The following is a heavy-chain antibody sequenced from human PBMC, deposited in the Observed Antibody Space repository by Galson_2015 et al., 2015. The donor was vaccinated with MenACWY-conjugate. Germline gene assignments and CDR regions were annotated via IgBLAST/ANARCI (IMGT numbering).Heavy chain of an antibody. D-gene: IGHD6-13*01. CDR2: ISSSSSSV. CDR1: GFTFSRYP. J-gene: IGHJ6*03. Sequence: SLRLSCAASGFTFSRYPLNWVRQAPGKGLEWVSAISSSSSSVYYAGSVMGRFTISRDNAKNSLFLQMDGLRAEDTAVYYCAVHSSSWYYYYLDVWGNATTVTVSS. CDR3: AVHSSSWYYYYLDV. V-gene: IGHV3-21*01.